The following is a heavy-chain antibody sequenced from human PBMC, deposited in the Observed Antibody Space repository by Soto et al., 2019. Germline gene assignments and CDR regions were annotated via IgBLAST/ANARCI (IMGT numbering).Heavy chain of an antibody. Sequence: ESGGGVVQPGRSLRLSCAASGFAFSSYGLHWVRQAPGKGLEWVAVISYEGSKEHYADSVKGRFPTSRDNSKNTLYVQMSSLRVEDTAVYYCARDEWGARPNDYGDYRADNWGQGTLVTVSS. V-gene: IGHV3-30*03. D-gene: IGHD4-17*01. CDR1: GFAFSSYG. CDR2: ISYEGSKE. J-gene: IGHJ4*02. CDR3: ARDEWGARPNDYGDYRADN.